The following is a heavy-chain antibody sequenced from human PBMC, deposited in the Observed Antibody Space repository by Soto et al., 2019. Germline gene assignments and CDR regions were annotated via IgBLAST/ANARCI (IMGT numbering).Heavy chain of an antibody. Sequence: SETLSLTCDVYGGSFSGYIWTWIRQTPGKGLQWIGQINHSGSANYNPSLRSRVTISVHTSNSQFSLELSSVTAADTAVYYCARGLISGSHYSGGWYYFDSWGQGTQVT. V-gene: IGHV4-34*01. CDR3: ARGLISGSHYSGGWYYFDS. J-gene: IGHJ4*02. CDR1: GGSFSGYI. CDR2: INHSGSA. D-gene: IGHD1-26*01.